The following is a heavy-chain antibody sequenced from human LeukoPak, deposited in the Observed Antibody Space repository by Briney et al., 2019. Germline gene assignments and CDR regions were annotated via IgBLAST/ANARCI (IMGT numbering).Heavy chain of an antibody. CDR1: GFTFSSYA. CDR3: AKDRLGTFGVVIQDY. V-gene: IGHV3-23*01. D-gene: IGHD3-3*01. CDR2: ISGSGDST. Sequence: GGSLRLSCAASGFTFSSYAMSWVRQAPEKGLEWVAAISGSGDSTYYADSVKGRFTVSRDNSKNTLYLQMNSLRAEDTAVYYCAKDRLGTFGVVIQDYWGQGTLVTVSS. J-gene: IGHJ4*02.